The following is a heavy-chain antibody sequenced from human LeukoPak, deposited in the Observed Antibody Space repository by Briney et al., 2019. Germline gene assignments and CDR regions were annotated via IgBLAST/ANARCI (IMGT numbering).Heavy chain of an antibody. D-gene: IGHD6-13*01. V-gene: IGHV4-61*02. CDR1: GGSISSGSYY. J-gene: IGHJ6*03. CDR2: IYTGGST. CDR3: ARIAAAGSGGPDYYYYYYMDV. Sequence: PSETLSLTCTVSGGSISSGSYYWSWIRQPAGKGLEWIGRIYTGGSTNYNPSLKSRVTMSVDTSKNQFSLKLSSVTAADTAVYYCARIAAAGSGGPDYYYYYYMDVWGKGTTVTVSS.